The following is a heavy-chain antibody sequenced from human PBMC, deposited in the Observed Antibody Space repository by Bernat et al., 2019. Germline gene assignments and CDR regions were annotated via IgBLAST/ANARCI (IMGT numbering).Heavy chain of an antibody. V-gene: IGHV3-11*05. CDR3: ARVRITMVRGVTYTPPDDAFDI. D-gene: IGHD3-10*01. Sequence: QVQLVESGGGLVKPGGSLRLSCAASGFTFSDYYMSWIRQAPGKGLEWVSYISSSSSYTNNADSVKGRFTISRDNAKNSLYLQMNSLRAEDMAVYYCARVRITMVRGVTYTPPDDAFDIWGQGTMVTVSS. CDR2: ISSSSSYT. J-gene: IGHJ3*02. CDR1: GFTFSDYY.